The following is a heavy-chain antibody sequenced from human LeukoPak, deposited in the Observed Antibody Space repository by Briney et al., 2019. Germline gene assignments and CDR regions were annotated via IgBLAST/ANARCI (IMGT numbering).Heavy chain of an antibody. J-gene: IGHJ4*02. CDR3: AKEKSSSWTYYFDY. D-gene: IGHD6-13*01. CDR2: IYHSGST. CDR1: GGFISSNTW. V-gene: IGHV4-4*02. Sequence: SETLSLTCAVSGGFISSNTWWSWVRQPPGKGLEWIGNIYHSGSTNYNPSLKSRVTISVDKSKNQFSLKLTSVTAADTAVYYCAKEKSSSWTYYFDYWGQGTLVTASS.